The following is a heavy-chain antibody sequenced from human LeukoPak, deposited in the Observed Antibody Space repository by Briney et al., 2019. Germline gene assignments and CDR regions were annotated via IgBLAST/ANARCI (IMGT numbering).Heavy chain of an antibody. V-gene: IGHV3-23*01. CDR3: AKDRGVISDY. D-gene: IGHD3-10*01. J-gene: IGHJ4*02. CDR2: ISGSGGST. Sequence: GGTLRLSCAASGFTFSSYAMTWIRQAPGKGLEWVSSISGSGGSTYYADSVKGRFTISRDNSRNMLYLQMNSLRVEDTAVYYCAKDRGVISDYWGQGTLVTVSS. CDR1: GFTFSSYA.